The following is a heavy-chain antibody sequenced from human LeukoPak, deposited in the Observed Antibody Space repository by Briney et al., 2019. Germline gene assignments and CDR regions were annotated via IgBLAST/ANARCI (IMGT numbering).Heavy chain of an antibody. Sequence: RGSLRLSCAASGFTFSSYEMNWVRQAPGKGLEWVSYISSSGSTIYYADSVKGRFTISRDNAKNSLYLQMNSLRAEDTAVYYCAREEIVPAAYFDYWGQGTLVTVSS. CDR2: ISSSGSTI. CDR1: GFTFSSYE. V-gene: IGHV3-48*03. J-gene: IGHJ4*02. CDR3: AREEIVPAAYFDY. D-gene: IGHD2-2*01.